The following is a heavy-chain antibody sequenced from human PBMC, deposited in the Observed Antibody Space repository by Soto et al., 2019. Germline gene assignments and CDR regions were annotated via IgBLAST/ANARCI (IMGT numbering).Heavy chain of an antibody. Sequence: PSETLSLTCTVSGGSISTYYWSLIRQPPGKGLEWIGYIYHRGNNYNPSLKSRVTISVDTSKNQFSLKLSSVTAADTAVYYCARLAYASGSYYFDYWGQGTLVTVS. J-gene: IGHJ4*02. D-gene: IGHD3-10*01. CDR3: ARLAYASGSYYFDY. CDR2: IYHRGN. V-gene: IGHV4-59*08. CDR1: GGSISTYY.